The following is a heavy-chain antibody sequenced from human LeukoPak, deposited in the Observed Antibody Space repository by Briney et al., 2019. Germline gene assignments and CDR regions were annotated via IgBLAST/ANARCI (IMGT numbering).Heavy chain of an antibody. D-gene: IGHD5-18*01. Sequence: GESLKISCKGSGYTFANYWIGWVRQMPGKGLEWMGIIYPGDSDTRFSPSFQGQVTISADKSISTAYLQWSSLKASDTAMYYCARQEAGSYGYFDYWGQGTLVTVSS. V-gene: IGHV5-51*01. CDR1: GYTFANYW. CDR2: IYPGDSDT. CDR3: ARQEAGSYGYFDY. J-gene: IGHJ4*02.